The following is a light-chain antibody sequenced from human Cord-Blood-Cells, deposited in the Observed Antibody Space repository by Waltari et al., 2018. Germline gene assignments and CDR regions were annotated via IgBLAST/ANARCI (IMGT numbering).Light chain of an antibody. Sequence: EIVMTQSPATLSVSPGERATLPCRASQSLSSNSARYQQKPGQAPRLIIYGASSRATGIPARFSGSGSGTEFTLTISSLQSEDFAVYYCQQYNNWPYTFGQGTKLEIK. CDR3: QQYNNWPYT. CDR2: GAS. V-gene: IGKV3D-15*01. J-gene: IGKJ2*01. CDR1: QSLSSN.